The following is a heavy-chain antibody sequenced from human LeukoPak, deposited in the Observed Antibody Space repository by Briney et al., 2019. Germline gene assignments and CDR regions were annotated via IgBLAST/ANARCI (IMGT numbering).Heavy chain of an antibody. V-gene: IGHV1-18*01. CDR3: AREEGTYYYGSGSINPNP. D-gene: IGHD3-10*01. CDR1: GYTFTSYG. CDR2: ISAYNGNT. Sequence: ASVKVSCKASGYTFTSYGISWVRQAPGQGLEWMGWISAYNGNTNYAQKLQGRVTMTTDTSTSTAYMELRSLRSDDTAVYYCAREEGTYYYGSGSINPNPWGQGTLVTVSS. J-gene: IGHJ5*02.